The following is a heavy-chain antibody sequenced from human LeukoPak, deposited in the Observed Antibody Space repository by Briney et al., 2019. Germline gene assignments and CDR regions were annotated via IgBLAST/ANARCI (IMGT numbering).Heavy chain of an antibody. J-gene: IGHJ4*02. Sequence: GGSLRLSCAASGFTFSDYNMRWIRQAPGKGLEWVSSISRSGSTKYYADSVKGRFTISGDNAKNSLFLQMNSLRAEDTAVYYCAKGTSYKLDYWGQGTLVTVSS. CDR3: AKGTSYKLDY. V-gene: IGHV3-11*01. CDR2: ISRSGSTK. D-gene: IGHD2-2*01. CDR1: GFTFSDYN.